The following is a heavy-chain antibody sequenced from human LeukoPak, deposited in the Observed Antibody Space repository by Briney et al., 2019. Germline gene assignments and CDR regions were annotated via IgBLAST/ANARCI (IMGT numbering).Heavy chain of an antibody. CDR1: GYTFTSYY. V-gene: IGHV1-46*01. CDR2: INPSGGST. CDR3: AGADPYYYGSGSYLFVLTLGN. Sequence: GASVKVSCKASGYTFTSYYMHWVRQAPGQGLEWMGIINPSGGSTSYAQKFQGRVTMTRDMSTSTVYMELSSLRSEDTAVYYCAGADPYYYGSGSYLFVLTLGNWGQGTLVTVSS. J-gene: IGHJ4*02. D-gene: IGHD3-10*01.